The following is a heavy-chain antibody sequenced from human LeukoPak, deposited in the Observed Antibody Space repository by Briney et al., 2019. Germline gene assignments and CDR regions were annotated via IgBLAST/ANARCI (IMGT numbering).Heavy chain of an antibody. D-gene: IGHD2-8*01. J-gene: IGHJ4*02. CDR2: ISSSSSYT. CDR1: GFTFSDYY. V-gene: IGHV3-11*06. CDR3: ARDSPWSVRYFDY. Sequence: GGSLRLSCAASGFTFSDYYMSWIRQAPGKGLEWVSYISSSSSYTNYADSVKGRFTISRDNAKNSLYLQMNSLRAEDMAVYYCARDSPWSVRYFDYWGQGTLVTVSS.